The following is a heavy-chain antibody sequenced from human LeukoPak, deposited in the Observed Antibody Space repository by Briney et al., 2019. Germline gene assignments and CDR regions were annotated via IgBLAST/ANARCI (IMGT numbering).Heavy chain of an antibody. J-gene: IGHJ4*02. D-gene: IGHD4-23*01. CDR1: GGTFSSYA. V-gene: IGHV1-69*13. Sequence: ASVKVSCKASGGTFSSYAISWVRQAPGQGLEWMGGIIPIFGTANYAQKFQGRVTITADESTSTAYMELSSLRSEDTAVYYCARWGSGGYGGNEIDFWGQGTLVTVSS. CDR3: ARWGSGGYGGNEIDF. CDR2: IIPIFGTA.